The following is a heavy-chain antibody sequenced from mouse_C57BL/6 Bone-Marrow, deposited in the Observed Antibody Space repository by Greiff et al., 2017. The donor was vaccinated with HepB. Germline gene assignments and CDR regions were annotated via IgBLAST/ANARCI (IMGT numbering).Heavy chain of an antibody. V-gene: IGHV5-9-1*02. Sequence: EVKLMESGEGLVKPGGSLKLSCAASGFTFSSYAMSWVRQTPEKRLEWVAYISSGGDYIYYADTVKGRFTISRDNARNTLYLQMSSLTSEDTAMYYCTRVTEPYAMDYWGQGTSVTVSS. J-gene: IGHJ4*01. CDR3: TRVTEPYAMDY. CDR1: GFTFSSYA. CDR2: ISSGGDYI. D-gene: IGHD2-1*01.